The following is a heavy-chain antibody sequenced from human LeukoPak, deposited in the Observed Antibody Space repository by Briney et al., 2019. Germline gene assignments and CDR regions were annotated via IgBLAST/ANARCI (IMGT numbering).Heavy chain of an antibody. CDR3: AGTPWFGELTLDY. Sequence: GASVKVSCKASGGTFSSYAISWVRRAPGQGLEWMGRIIPILGIANYAQKFQGRVTITADKSTSTAYMELSSLRSEDTAVYYCAGTPWFGELTLDYWGQGTLVTVSS. J-gene: IGHJ4*02. CDR1: GGTFSSYA. CDR2: IIPILGIA. V-gene: IGHV1-69*04. D-gene: IGHD3-10*01.